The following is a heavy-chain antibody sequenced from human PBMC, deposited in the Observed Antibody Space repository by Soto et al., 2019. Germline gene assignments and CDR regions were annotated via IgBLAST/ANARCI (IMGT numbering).Heavy chain of an antibody. V-gene: IGHV3-30*18. Sequence: GGSLRLSCAASGFTFSSYGMHWVRQAPGKGLEWVAVISYDGSNKYYADSVKGRFTISRDNSKNTLYLQMNSLRAEDTAVYYCAKVGREILDYYYGMDVWGQGTTVTVSS. CDR3: AKVGREILDYYYGMDV. D-gene: IGHD2-15*01. CDR2: ISYDGSNK. CDR1: GFTFSSYG. J-gene: IGHJ6*02.